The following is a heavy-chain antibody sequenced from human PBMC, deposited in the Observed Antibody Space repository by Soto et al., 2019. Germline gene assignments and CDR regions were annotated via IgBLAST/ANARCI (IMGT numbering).Heavy chain of an antibody. CDR3: AREPYIAAAPPYYYYYGMDV. CDR2: INHSGST. D-gene: IGHD6-13*01. CDR1: GGSISSGGYS. V-gene: IGHV4-30-2*01. Sequence: PSETLSLTCTVSGGSISSGGYSWSWIRQPPGKGLEWIGEINHSGSTNYNPSLKSRVTISVDTSKNQFSLKLSSVTAADTAVYYCAREPYIAAAPPYYYYYGMDVWGQGTTVTVSS. J-gene: IGHJ6*02.